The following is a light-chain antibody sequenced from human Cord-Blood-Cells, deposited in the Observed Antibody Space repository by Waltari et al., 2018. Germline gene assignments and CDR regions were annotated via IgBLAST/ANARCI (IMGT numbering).Light chain of an antibody. Sequence: SYELSQPPSVSASLGQMARITCSGEALPKKYAYWYQQKPGQFPVLVIYKDSERPPGIPERFSGSSSGTIVTLTISGVQAEDEADYYCLSADSSGVFGGGTKLTVL. CDR2: KDS. J-gene: IGLJ3*02. V-gene: IGLV3-16*01. CDR3: LSADSSGV. CDR1: ALPKKY.